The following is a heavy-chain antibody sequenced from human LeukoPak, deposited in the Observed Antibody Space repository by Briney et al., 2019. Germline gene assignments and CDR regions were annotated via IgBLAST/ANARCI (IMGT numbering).Heavy chain of an antibody. V-gene: IGHV3-7*03. CDR3: ARENDASEYYDSSGYYDY. Sequence: GGSLRLSCAASGFTFSSYWMSWVRQAPGKGLEWVANIKQDGSEKYYVDSVKGRFTISRDNAKNSLYLQMNSLRAEDTAVYYCARENDASEYYDSSGYYDYWGQGTLVTVSS. D-gene: IGHD3-22*01. CDR1: GFTFSSYW. J-gene: IGHJ4*02. CDR2: IKQDGSEK.